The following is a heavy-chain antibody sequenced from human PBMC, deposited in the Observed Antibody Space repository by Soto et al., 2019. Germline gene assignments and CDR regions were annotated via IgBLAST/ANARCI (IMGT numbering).Heavy chain of an antibody. D-gene: IGHD6-6*01. CDR1: GFTFRTYG. CDR3: AKVIRADSTSSNFYYYSGLDV. CDR2: ISNNGINK. V-gene: IGHV3-30*18. Sequence: VQLLESGGGSIQPGGSLRLSCAASGFTFRTYGMHWVRQAPGKGLEWLAVISNNGINKYYADSVKGRFTISRDNSRDTLFLQMNSLRGEDTAIYYCAKVIRADSTSSNFYYYSGLDVWGQGTTVTVSS. J-gene: IGHJ6*02.